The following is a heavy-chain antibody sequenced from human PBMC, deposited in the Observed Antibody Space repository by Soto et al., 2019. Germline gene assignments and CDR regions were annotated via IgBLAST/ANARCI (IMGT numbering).Heavy chain of an antibody. CDR2: ISSNGGST. CDR1: GFTFSSYA. Sequence: PGGSLRLSCSASGFTFSSYAMHWVRQAPGKGLEYVSAISSNGGSTYYADSVKGRFTISRDNSKNTLYLQMSSLRAEDTAVYYRVKDRSSSSSTSCYTCVSFDYWGQGTLVTVSS. D-gene: IGHD2-2*02. CDR3: VKDRSSSSSTSCYTCVSFDY. J-gene: IGHJ4*02. V-gene: IGHV3-64D*06.